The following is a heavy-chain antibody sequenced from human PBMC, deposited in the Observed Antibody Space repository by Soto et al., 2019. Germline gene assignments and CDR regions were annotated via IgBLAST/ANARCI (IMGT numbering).Heavy chain of an antibody. D-gene: IGHD3-10*01. CDR2: ISGSGGST. Sequence: GGSLRLSCAASGFTFSSYAMSWVRQAPGKGLEWVSAISGSGGSTYYADSVKGRFTISRDNSKNTLYLQMNSLRAEDTAVYYCAKNTYYYGSGSYYPAGNWFDPWGQGTLVTVSS. J-gene: IGHJ5*02. CDR3: AKNTYYYGSGSYYPAGNWFDP. CDR1: GFTFSSYA. V-gene: IGHV3-23*01.